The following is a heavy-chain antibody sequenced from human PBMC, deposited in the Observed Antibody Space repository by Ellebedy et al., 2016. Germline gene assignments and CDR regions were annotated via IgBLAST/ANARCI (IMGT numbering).Heavy chain of an antibody. J-gene: IGHJ4*02. CDR3: ARGRDWKHVDY. Sequence: GGSLRLXCAASGFIFSNYDMHWVRQPTGKGLEWVSGIGVAGDTYYQDSVKGRLTISRENAKNSLYLQMNSLRAGDTAVYYCARGRDWKHVDYWGQGTLVTVSS. D-gene: IGHD1-1*01. V-gene: IGHV3-13*01. CDR1: GFIFSNYD. CDR2: IGVAGDT.